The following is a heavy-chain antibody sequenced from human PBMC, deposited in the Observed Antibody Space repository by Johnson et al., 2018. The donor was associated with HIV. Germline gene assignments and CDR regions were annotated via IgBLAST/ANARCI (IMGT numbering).Heavy chain of an antibody. V-gene: IGHV3-30-3*01. CDR3: ARSGVVGATSAVDAFDI. J-gene: IGHJ3*02. D-gene: IGHD1-26*01. Sequence: VQVVESGGGVVQPGRSLRLSCAASGFTFTDYAIHWVRQPPGKGLEWVAVISDEGSNKYYADSVKGRFTISRDNSKNTLYLQMNSLRAEDTAVYYCARSGVVGATSAVDAFDIWGQGTMVTVSS. CDR1: GFTFTDYA. CDR2: ISDEGSNK.